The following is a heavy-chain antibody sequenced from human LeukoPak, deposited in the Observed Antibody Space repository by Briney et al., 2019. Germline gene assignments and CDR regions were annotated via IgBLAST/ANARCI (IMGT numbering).Heavy chain of an antibody. CDR2: ISHSGGST. D-gene: IGHD1-14*01. J-gene: IGHJ5*02. V-gene: IGHV3-23*01. Sequence: GGSLRLSCAASGFTFSSYALSWVRQAPGMGLQWVSAISHSGGSTYYADSVRGRFTISRDNSKSTLYLQMNSLRVAGTAVYYCAQEDSEGGPNWFDPWGQGALVTVSS. CDR1: GFTFSSYA. CDR3: AQEDSEGGPNWFDP.